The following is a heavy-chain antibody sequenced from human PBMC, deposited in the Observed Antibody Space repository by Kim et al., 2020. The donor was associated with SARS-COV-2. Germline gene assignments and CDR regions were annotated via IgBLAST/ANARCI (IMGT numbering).Heavy chain of an antibody. J-gene: IGHJ4*02. CDR2: ISSNGHTI. D-gene: IGHD3-16*01. CDR1: GFTFSSYE. CDR3: ARVSKGEHYFDY. V-gene: IGHV3-48*03. Sequence: GGSLRLSCAASGFTFSSYEMNWVRQAPGKGLEWVSYISSNGHTIYYADSVKGRFTISRDNAKNSLYLQMNSLRAEDTAVYYCARVSKGEHYFDYWGQGTLVTVSS.